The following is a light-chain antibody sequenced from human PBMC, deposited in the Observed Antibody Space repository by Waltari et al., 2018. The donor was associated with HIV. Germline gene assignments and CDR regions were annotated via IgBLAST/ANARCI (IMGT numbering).Light chain of an antibody. CDR3: QQYEEWPPIT. CDR1: QNIRRN. V-gene: IGKV3-15*01. CDR2: GAS. Sequence: EIVMTQSPATLSVSPGERATLSCRASQNIRRNLAWYPQKPGQAPRLIIFGASTRATGLPARFSGSGSGTEFTFTISSLQSEDFALYYCQQYEEWPPITFGQGTRLEIK. J-gene: IGKJ5*01.